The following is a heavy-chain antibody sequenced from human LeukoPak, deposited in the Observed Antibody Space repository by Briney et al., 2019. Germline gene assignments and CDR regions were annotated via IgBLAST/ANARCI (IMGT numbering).Heavy chain of an antibody. CDR3: ARVEWELLGAHL. CDR2: VFFTGST. CDR1: GDSIRSHY. Sequence: SETLSLTCSVSGDSIRSHYWSWIRQPPGKRPEWIGHVFFTGSTTYNLTLEGRVTISIDTSGSQFSLKLTSVTAADTAVYYCARVEWELLGAHLWGQGILLSVSS. J-gene: IGHJ4*02. V-gene: IGHV4-59*11. D-gene: IGHD1-26*01.